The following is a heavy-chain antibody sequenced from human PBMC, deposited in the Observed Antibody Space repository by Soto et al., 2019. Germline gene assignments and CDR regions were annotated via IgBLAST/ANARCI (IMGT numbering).Heavy chain of an antibody. J-gene: IGHJ4*02. CDR3: AKDSNKYSSSLRGRYFDY. V-gene: IGHV3-23*01. Sequence: EVQLLESGGGLVQRGGSQRLSCAASGFTFTSYVMSWVRQAPGKGLEWVAGISGGGSTAFYAESVKGRFTISRDNAKNKVVLQMDSLRAEDTAIYYCAKDSNKYSSSLRGRYFDYWGQGTLVTVSS. CDR1: GFTFTSYV. D-gene: IGHD3-22*01. CDR2: ISGGGSTA.